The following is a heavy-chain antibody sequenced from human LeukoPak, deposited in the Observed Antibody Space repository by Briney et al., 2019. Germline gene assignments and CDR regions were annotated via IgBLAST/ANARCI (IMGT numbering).Heavy chain of an antibody. J-gene: IGHJ4*02. V-gene: IGHV3-33*01. Sequence: GGSLRLSCAASGFTFSSYGMHWVRQAPGKGLERVAVIWYDGSNKYYADSVKGRFTISRDNSKNTLYLRMNSLRAEDTAVYYCARDLTMVRTMLGYWGQGTLVTVSS. D-gene: IGHD3-10*01. CDR1: GFTFSSYG. CDR3: ARDLTMVRTMLGY. CDR2: IWYDGSNK.